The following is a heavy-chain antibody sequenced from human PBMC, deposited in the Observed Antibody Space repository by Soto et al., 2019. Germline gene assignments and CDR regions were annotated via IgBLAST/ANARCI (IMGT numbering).Heavy chain of an antibody. J-gene: IGHJ3*02. D-gene: IGHD2-2*01. Sequence: GGSLRLSCAASGFTFSSYSMNWVRQAPGKGLEWVSYISSSSSTIYYADSVKGRFTISRDNAKNSLYLQMNSLRAEDTAVYYCATIIGPFVVVPVLTSNYQINSDAFDIWGQGTMVTVSS. CDR3: ATIIGPFVVVPVLTSNYQINSDAFDI. CDR1: GFTFSSYS. CDR2: ISSSSSTI. V-gene: IGHV3-48*01.